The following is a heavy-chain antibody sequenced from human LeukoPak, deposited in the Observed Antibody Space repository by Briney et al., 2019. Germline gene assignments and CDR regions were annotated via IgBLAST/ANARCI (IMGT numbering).Heavy chain of an antibody. CDR2: IYYSGST. CDR3: ARLSRDGYNRYAFDI. CDR1: GFTVSSNY. D-gene: IGHD5-24*01. Sequence: GSLRLSCAASGFTVSSNYMSWLRQPPGKGLEWFGYIYYSGSTNYNPSLKSRVTISVDTSKNQFSLKLSSVTAADTAVYYCARLSRDGYNRYAFDIWGQGTMVTVSS. J-gene: IGHJ3*02. V-gene: IGHV4-59*02.